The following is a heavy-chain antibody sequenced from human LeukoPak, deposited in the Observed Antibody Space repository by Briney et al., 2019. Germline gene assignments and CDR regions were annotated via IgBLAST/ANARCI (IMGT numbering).Heavy chain of an antibody. CDR3: AREGGDAYCGGDCYIDYYMDV. Sequence: GASVKVSCKASRYTFTSYYMHWVRQAPGQGLEWMGIINPSGGSTSYAQKFQGRVTMTRDTSTSIVYMELSSLRSEDTAVYYCAREGGDAYCGGDCYIDYYMDVWGKGTTVTVSS. CDR1: RYTFTSYY. D-gene: IGHD2-21*01. CDR2: INPSGGST. V-gene: IGHV1-46*03. J-gene: IGHJ6*03.